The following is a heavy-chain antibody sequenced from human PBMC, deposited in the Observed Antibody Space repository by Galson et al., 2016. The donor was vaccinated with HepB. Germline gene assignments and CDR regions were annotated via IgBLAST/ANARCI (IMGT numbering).Heavy chain of an antibody. CDR3: ASAVRGYSVDI. CDR2: IKTDGSEK. J-gene: IGHJ3*02. V-gene: IGHV3-7*01. Sequence: SLRLSCAASAFTLRSYGMHWVRQAPGKGLECVANIKTDGSEKYYVDSVKGRFTISRDNAKNSLYLQMNSLRAEDTALYYCASAVRGYSVDIWGQGTMVTVSS. D-gene: IGHD5-18*01. CDR1: AFTLRSYG.